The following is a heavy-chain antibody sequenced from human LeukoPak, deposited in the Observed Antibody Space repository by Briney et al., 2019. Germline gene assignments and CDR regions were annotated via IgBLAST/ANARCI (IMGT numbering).Heavy chain of an antibody. CDR3: ARVLSAAAGNDY. CDR1: GFTFSSYA. J-gene: IGHJ4*02. D-gene: IGHD6-13*01. V-gene: IGHV3-72*01. CDR2: TRNKANSYTT. Sequence: PGRSLRLSCAASGFTFSSYAMHWVRQAPGKGLEWVGRTRNKANSYTTEYAASVKGRFTISRDDSKNSLYLQMNSLKTEDTAVYYCARVLSAAAGNDYWGQGTLVTVSS.